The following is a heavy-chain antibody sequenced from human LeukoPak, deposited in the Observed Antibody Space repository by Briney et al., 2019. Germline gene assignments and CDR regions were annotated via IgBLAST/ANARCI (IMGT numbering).Heavy chain of an antibody. D-gene: IGHD3-10*01. CDR1: GGSISSYY. Sequence: SETLSLTCTVSGGSISSYYWSWIRQPPGKGLEWIGYIYYSGSTNYNPSLKSRVTISVDTSKNQFSLKLSSVTAADTAVYYCARDLPYYGSVYWGQGTLVTVSS. J-gene: IGHJ4*02. CDR3: ARDLPYYGSVY. V-gene: IGHV4-59*01. CDR2: IYYSGST.